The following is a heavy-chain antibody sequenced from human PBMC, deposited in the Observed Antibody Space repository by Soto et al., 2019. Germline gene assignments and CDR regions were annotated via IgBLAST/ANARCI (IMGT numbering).Heavy chain of an antibody. CDR3: AKGYGSGSYRIDY. CDR1: GFTFSSYG. J-gene: IGHJ4*02. V-gene: IGHV3-30*18. Sequence: PGGSLRLSCAASGFTFSSYGIHWVRQAPGKGLEWVAFISYDGSNKYYGDSVKGRFTISRDNSKNTLYLQMNSLRAEDTTVYFCAKGYGSGSYRIDYWGQGTLVTVSS. D-gene: IGHD3-10*01. CDR2: ISYDGSNK.